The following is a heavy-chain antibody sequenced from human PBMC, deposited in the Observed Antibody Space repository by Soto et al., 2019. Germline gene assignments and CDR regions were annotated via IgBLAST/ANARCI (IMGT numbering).Heavy chain of an antibody. CDR3: TRSLAVAGTGPFDY. CDR2: IRSKAYGGTT. J-gene: IGHJ4*02. D-gene: IGHD6-19*01. Sequence: GGSLRLSCTASGFTFGDYAMSWFRQAPGKGLGWVGFIRSKAYGGTTEYAASVKGRFTISRDDSKSIAYLQMNSLKTEDTAVYYCTRSLAVAGTGPFDYWGQGTLVTVSS. V-gene: IGHV3-49*03. CDR1: GFTFGDYA.